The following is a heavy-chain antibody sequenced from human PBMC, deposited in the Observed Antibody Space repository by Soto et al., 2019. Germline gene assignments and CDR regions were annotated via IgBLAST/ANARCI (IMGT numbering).Heavy chain of an antibody. CDR3: ARGGSNDWQVAFDI. CDR1: GGSFSTYY. CDR2: INHSGSN. D-gene: IGHD3-9*01. V-gene: IGHV4-34*01. J-gene: IGHJ3*02. Sequence: QLQQWGAGLLKPSETLSLTCVVSGGSFSTYYYNWIRQSPGKGLEWFGEINHSGSNNYSPSLTSRVTMSLDTSKTQFSLKLTSVTAADTAVYYCARGGSNDWQVAFDIWGQGTMVTVSS.